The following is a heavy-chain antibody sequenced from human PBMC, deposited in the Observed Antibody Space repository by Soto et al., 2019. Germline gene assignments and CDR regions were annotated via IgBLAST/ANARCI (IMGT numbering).Heavy chain of an antibody. CDR3: ARQDYGDLRFDP. D-gene: IGHD4-17*01. CDR2: IYYSGST. V-gene: IGHV4-39*01. J-gene: IGHJ5*02. Sequence: SETLSLTCTVSGGSISSSSYYWGWIRQPPGKGLEWIGSIYYSGSTYYNPSLKSRVTISVDTSKNQFSLKLSSVTAADTAVYYCARQDYGDLRFDPWDQGTLVTVSS. CDR1: GGSISSSSYY.